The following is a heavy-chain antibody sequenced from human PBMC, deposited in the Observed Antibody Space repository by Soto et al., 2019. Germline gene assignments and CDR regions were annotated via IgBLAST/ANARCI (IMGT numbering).Heavy chain of an antibody. CDR3: GRESRSPGSYSGSHRGRFDP. V-gene: IGHV3-66*01. CDR2: IYSGGST. J-gene: IGHJ5*02. CDR1: GFTVTSHY. Sequence: GGSLRLSCAASGFTVTSHYMSWVRQAPGKGLEWVSVIYSGGSTYYAVSVKGRFTISRDNSKNTLYLQMNSLRAEDTAVYYCGRESRSPGSYSGSHRGRFDPWGQGTLVTVSS. D-gene: IGHD1-26*01.